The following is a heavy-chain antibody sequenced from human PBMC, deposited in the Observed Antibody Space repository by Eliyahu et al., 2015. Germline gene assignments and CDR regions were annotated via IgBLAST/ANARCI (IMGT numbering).Heavy chain of an antibody. J-gene: IGHJ4*02. CDR1: GFPFDDYA. V-gene: IGHV3-43*02. CDR3: ARGPFHSGWYGD. Sequence: EVRLVESGGGVVQPGGSLRLSCAASGFPFDDYAMHWVRQAPGKGLQWVSLINGDGDITYYEDSVKGRFTISRDNSKNSVFLQMKSLGADDTAFYYCARGPFHSGWYGDWGQGTLVTVSS. D-gene: IGHD6-19*01. CDR2: INGDGDIT.